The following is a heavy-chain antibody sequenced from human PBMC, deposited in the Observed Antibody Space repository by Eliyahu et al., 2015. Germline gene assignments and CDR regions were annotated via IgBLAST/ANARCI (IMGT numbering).Heavy chain of an antibody. V-gene: IGHV3-23*01. CDR3: AISKEYCGGTSCYSEYFHH. J-gene: IGHJ1*01. D-gene: IGHD2-2*01. Sequence: MSWVRQAPGKGLEWVSAITGSGDSTYYADSVKGRFAISRDNSKNTLYLQMSSLRAEDTAVYYCAISKEYCGGTSCYSEYFHHWGQGTLVTVSS. CDR2: ITGSGDST.